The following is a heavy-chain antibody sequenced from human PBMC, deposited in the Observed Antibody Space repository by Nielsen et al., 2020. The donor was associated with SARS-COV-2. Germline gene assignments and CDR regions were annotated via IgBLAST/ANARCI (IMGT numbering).Heavy chain of an antibody. Sequence: GGSLRLSCAASGFTFSDHFMDWVRQAPGKGLEWVGRDRYTTISYTTEYAASVKGRFTISRDESQNSLYLQMNSLKIEDTAVYYCARVRERGVPVLDSWGLGTLVTVSS. V-gene: IGHV3-72*01. D-gene: IGHD3-16*01. CDR1: GFTFSDHF. CDR2: DRYTTISYTT. J-gene: IGHJ4*02. CDR3: ARVRERGVPVLDS.